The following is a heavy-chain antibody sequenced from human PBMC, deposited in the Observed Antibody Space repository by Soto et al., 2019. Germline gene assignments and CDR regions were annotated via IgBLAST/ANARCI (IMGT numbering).Heavy chain of an antibody. Sequence: PGGSLRLSCAASGFTFSSYSMNWVRQAPGKGLEWVSYISSSSSTIYYADSVKGRFTISRDNAKNSPYLQMNSLRDEDTAVYYCARESRFLEWLSLNWFDPWGQGTQVTVAS. D-gene: IGHD3-3*01. CDR3: ARESRFLEWLSLNWFDP. J-gene: IGHJ5*02. CDR2: ISSSSSTI. CDR1: GFTFSSYS. V-gene: IGHV3-48*02.